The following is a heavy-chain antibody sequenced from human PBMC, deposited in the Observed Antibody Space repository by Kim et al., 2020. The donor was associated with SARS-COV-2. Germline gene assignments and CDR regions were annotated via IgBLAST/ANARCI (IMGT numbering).Heavy chain of an antibody. J-gene: IGHJ4*02. Sequence: GSNKYYAGSVKGRITITRDNSKNTLYLQMNSRRAEDTAVYYCAKGRMPGYWGQGTLVTVSS. CDR3: AKGRMPGY. CDR2: GSNK. D-gene: IGHD2-15*01. V-gene: IGHV3-30*02.